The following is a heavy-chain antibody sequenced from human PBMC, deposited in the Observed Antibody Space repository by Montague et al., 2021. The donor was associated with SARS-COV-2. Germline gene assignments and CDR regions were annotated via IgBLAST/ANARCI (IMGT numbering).Heavy chain of an antibody. V-gene: IGHV4-4*02. Sequence: SETLSLTCAVSGDSISSRSWWCWVRQSPGKGLEWIADVYHTGSTNYNASLASRVILSVDNSNNHFSLQLTSVTAADTAVYFWSAGVAGEYWDDGKTSDFSWFDPWGQGILVTVSS. CDR2: VYHTGST. CDR1: GDSISSRSW. CDR3: SAGVAGEYWDDGKTSDFSWFDP. J-gene: IGHJ5*02. D-gene: IGHD1-1*01.